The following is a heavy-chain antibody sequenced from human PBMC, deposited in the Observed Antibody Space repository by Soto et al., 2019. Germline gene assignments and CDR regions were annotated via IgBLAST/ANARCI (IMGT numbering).Heavy chain of an antibody. V-gene: IGHV4-39*01. CDR1: SGYMSSSTYY. CDR3: ARQKRITVVGVAPVRGIFDF. D-gene: IGHD3-3*01. CDR2: MDSTGRA. J-gene: IGHJ4*02. Sequence: VPLQESGQGLVKPSETLSLNCTVVSGYMSSSTYYWGWIRQPPGKGLAWIGGMDSTGRAYYNPSLKSLVIISVDTSRFRFALMFRAVTAADTSVYYCARQKRITVVGVAPVRGIFDFWGSGDRVSFSS.